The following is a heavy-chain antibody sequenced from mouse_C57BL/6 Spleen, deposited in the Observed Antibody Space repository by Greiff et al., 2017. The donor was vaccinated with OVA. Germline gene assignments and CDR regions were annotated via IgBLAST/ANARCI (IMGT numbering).Heavy chain of an antibody. CDR3: ARDSSGYVGYAMDD. Sequence: VKLQQPGAELVKPGASVKMSCKASGYTFTSYWITWVKQRPGQGLEWIGDIYPGSGSTNYNEKFKSKATLTVDTSSSTAYMQLSSLTSEDSAVYYCARDSSGYVGYAMDDWGQGTSVTVSS. D-gene: IGHD3-2*02. V-gene: IGHV1-55*01. J-gene: IGHJ4*01. CDR2: IYPGSGST. CDR1: GYTFTSYW.